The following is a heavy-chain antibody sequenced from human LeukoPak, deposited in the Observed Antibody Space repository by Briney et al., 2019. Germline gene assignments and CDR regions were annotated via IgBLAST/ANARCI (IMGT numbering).Heavy chain of an antibody. Sequence: GGSLRLSCAASGFTFSSYSMNWVRQAPGKGLEWVSYISSSSSTIYYAGSVKGRFTISRDNAKNSLYLQMNSLRAEDTAVYYCARDQLTTIFGVVHETWGQGTLVTVSS. CDR1: GFTFSSYS. J-gene: IGHJ5*02. V-gene: IGHV3-48*01. CDR2: ISSSSSTI. D-gene: IGHD3-3*01. CDR3: ARDQLTTIFGVVHET.